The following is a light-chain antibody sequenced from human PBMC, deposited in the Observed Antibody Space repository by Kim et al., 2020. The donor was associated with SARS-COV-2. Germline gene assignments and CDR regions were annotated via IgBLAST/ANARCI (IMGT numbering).Light chain of an antibody. CDR1: SSDVGSYNL. J-gene: IGLJ2*01. CDR2: EVS. V-gene: IGLV2-23*02. CDR3: CSYAGSSTVV. Sequence: GQSITISCPGTSSDVGSYNLVSWYQQHPGKAPKLMIYEVSKRPSGVSNRFSGSKSGNTASLTISGLQAEDEADYYCCSYAGSSTVVFGGGTKVTVL.